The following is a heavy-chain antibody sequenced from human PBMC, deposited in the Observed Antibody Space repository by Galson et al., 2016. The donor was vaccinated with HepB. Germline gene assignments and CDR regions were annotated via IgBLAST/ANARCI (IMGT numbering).Heavy chain of an antibody. J-gene: IGHJ4*02. CDR1: GFTFKHYA. CDR2: ISFDGNEK. V-gene: IGHV3-30-3*01. CDR3: ARDTAMSLDY. D-gene: IGHD5-18*01. Sequence: SLRLSCAASGFTFKHYAVHWVRQAPDKGLEWVAVISFDGNEKYFADSVKGRFTISRDNSKNTLYLQMHSLRVEDTAVYYCARDTAMSLDYWGQGTLVTVSS.